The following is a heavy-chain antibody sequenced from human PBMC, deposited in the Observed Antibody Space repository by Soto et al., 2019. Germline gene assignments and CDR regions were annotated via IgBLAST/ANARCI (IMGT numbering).Heavy chain of an antibody. CDR3: ARSILWFGEFNWFDP. J-gene: IGHJ5*02. V-gene: IGHV6-1*01. CDR2: TYYRSKWYN. CDR1: GDSVSSNSAA. Sequence: SQTLSLTCAISGDSVSSNSAAWNWIRQSPSRGLEWLGRTYYRSKWYNDYAVSVKSRITINPDASKNQFSLQLNSVTPEDTAVYYCARSILWFGEFNWFDPWGQGTLVTVSS. D-gene: IGHD3-10*01.